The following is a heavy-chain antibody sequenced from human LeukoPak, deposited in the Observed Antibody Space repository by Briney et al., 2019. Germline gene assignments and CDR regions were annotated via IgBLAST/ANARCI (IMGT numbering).Heavy chain of an antibody. CDR2: IYHSGST. D-gene: IGHD2-15*01. V-gene: IGHV4-30-2*01. J-gene: IGHJ3*02. CDR3: ARDWGCSGGNCYNTFDI. CDR1: GGSISSDGHS. Sequence: NSSETLSLICAVSGGSISSDGHSWNWIRQPPGKGLEWIGYIYHSGSTYYNPSLKSRVTISVDRSKNQFSLKLRSVTAADTAVYYCARDWGCSGGNCYNTFDIWGQGTMVTVSS.